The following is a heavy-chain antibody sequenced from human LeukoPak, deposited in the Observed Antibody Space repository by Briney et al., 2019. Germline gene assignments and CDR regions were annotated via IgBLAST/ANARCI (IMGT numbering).Heavy chain of an antibody. Sequence: GGSLRLSCAAFGFTFSSYAMSWVRQAPGKGLEWVSVISGSGGSTYYADSVKGRFTISRDNSKNTLYLQMNSLRAEDTAVYYCAKDLDSSGYYTPMDWGQGTLVTVSS. D-gene: IGHD3-22*01. CDR3: AKDLDSSGYYTPMD. J-gene: IGHJ4*02. CDR1: GFTFSSYA. CDR2: ISGSGGST. V-gene: IGHV3-23*01.